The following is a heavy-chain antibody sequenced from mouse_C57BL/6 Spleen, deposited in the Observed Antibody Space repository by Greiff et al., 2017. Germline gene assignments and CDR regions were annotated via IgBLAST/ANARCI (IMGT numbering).Heavy chain of an antibody. CDR3: ARKSPYFYFDY. CDR1: GYTFTDYN. Sequence: VQLKESGPELVKPGASVKIPCKASGYTFTDYNMDWVKQSHGKSLEWIGDINPNNGGTIYNQKFKGKATLTVDKSSSTAYMELRSLTSEDTAVYYCARKSPYFYFDYWGQGTTLTVSS. D-gene: IGHD2-10*01. CDR2: INPNNGGT. J-gene: IGHJ2*01. V-gene: IGHV1-18*01.